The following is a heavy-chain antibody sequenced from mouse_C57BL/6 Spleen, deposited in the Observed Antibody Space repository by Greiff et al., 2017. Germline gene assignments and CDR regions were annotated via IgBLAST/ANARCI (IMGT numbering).Heavy chain of an antibody. J-gene: IGHJ1*03. V-gene: IGHV1-64*01. CDR1: GYTFNSYW. CDR2: IHPNSGST. CDR3: ASFLYWYFDV. Sequence: QVQLQQPGAELVKPGASVKLSCKASGYTFNSYWMHWVKQRPGQGLEWIGMIHPNSGSTNYNQKFKSKATLTVDKSSSTAYMQLSSLTSEDSAVYYCASFLYWYFDVWGTGTTGTVSS.